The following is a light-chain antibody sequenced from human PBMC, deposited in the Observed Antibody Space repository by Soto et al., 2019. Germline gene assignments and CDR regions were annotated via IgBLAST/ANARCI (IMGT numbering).Light chain of an antibody. V-gene: IGKV1-9*01. J-gene: IGKJ1*01. CDR1: QGISSY. CDR2: AAS. CDR3: QQLNSYPPWT. Sequence: DIQLTQSPSFLSASVGDRVTITCRASQGISSYLAWYQQKPGKAPKLLIYAASTLQSWVTSRFSGSGSGTEFTLTISSLQPEDFATYYCQQLNSYPPWTFGQGTKVEIK.